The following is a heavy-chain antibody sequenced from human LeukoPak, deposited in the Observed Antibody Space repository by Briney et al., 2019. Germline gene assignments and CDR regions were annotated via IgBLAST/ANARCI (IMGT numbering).Heavy chain of an antibody. Sequence: SETLSLTCTVSGGSISSYYWSWIRQPPGKGLEWIGYIYYSGSTNYNPSLKSRVTISVDTSKNQFSLKLSSVTAADTAVYYCARSNPALQLDAFDIWGQGTMVTVSS. CDR3: ARSNPALQLDAFDI. J-gene: IGHJ3*02. CDR2: IYYSGST. CDR1: GGSISSYY. V-gene: IGHV4-59*01. D-gene: IGHD1-1*01.